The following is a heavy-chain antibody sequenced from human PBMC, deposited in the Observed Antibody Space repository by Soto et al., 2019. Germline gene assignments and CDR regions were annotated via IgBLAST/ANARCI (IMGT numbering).Heavy chain of an antibody. D-gene: IGHD2-21*02. J-gene: IGHJ2*01. CDR1: GFTFSSYG. CDR3: ARDVMVTAMVMWYFDL. V-gene: IGHV3-33*01. Sequence: QVQLVESGGGVVQPGRSLRLSCAASGFTFSSYGMHWVRQAPGKGLEWVAVIWYDGSNKYYADSVKGRFTISRDNSKNXLYLQMNSLRAEYTAVYYCARDVMVTAMVMWYFDLWGRGTLVTVSS. CDR2: IWYDGSNK.